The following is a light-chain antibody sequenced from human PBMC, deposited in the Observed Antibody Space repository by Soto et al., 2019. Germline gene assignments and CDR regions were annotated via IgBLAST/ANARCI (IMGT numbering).Light chain of an antibody. V-gene: IGKV3-11*01. CDR1: QSVSSY. Sequence: EIVLTQSPDTLSLSPGERATLSCRASQSVSSYLAWYQQKPGQALRLLIYDTFKRATGIPARFSGSGSGTDFTLTISSLETEDFAVYYCVLLSTWPWTVGQGSKVEI. CDR2: DTF. CDR3: VLLSTWPWT. J-gene: IGKJ1*01.